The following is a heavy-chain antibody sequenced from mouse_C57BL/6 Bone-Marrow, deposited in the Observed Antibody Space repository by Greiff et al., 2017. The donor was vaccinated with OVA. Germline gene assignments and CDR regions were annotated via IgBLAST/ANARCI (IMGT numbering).Heavy chain of an antibody. Sequence: EVQVVESGGDLVKPGGSLKLSCAASGFTFSSYGMSWVRPTPDKRLEWVATISSGGSYTYYPDSVKGRFTISRDNAKNTLYLQMSSLKSEDTAMYYCARHEYYGTMGRVYAMDYWGQGTSVTVSS. D-gene: IGHD1-2*01. J-gene: IGHJ4*01. CDR1: GFTFSSYG. CDR2: ISSGGSYT. V-gene: IGHV5-6*01. CDR3: ARHEYYGTMGRVYAMDY.